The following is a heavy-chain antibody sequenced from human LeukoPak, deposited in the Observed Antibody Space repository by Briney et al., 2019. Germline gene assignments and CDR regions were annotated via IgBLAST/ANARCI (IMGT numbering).Heavy chain of an antibody. V-gene: IGHV4-59*01. J-gene: IGHJ4*02. CDR1: GGSISSYY. CDR3: ARVPVYGSGGHYFDY. Sequence: SETLSLTCTVSGGSISSYYWSWIRQPPGKGLEWIGYIYYSGSTNYNPSLKSRVTISVDTSKNQFSLKLSSVTAADTAVYYCARVPVYGSGGHYFDYWGQGTLVTVSS. D-gene: IGHD3-10*01. CDR2: IYYSGST.